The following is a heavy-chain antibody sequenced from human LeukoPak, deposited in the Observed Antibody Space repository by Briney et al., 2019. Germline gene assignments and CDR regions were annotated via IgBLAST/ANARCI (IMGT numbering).Heavy chain of an antibody. V-gene: IGHV4-38-2*02. CDR2: VYHSGST. CDR3: ARGRGGFDY. Sequence: SETLSLTCSVSGYSISSGYFWGWIRQSPGKGLEWIGSVYHSGSTDYNPSLKSRVTISVDTSKNQFSLKLSSVTAADTAVYYCARGRGGFDYWGQGTLVTVSS. J-gene: IGHJ4*02. CDR1: GYSISSGYF. D-gene: IGHD3-10*01.